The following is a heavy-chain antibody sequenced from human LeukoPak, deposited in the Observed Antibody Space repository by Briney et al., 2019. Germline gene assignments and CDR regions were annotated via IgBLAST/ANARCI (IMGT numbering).Heavy chain of an antibody. D-gene: IGHD1-1*01. Sequence: PGGSLRLSCAASGFTFSRHGMHWVRQAPGKGLEWVAIIWYDGSSAYYADSVKGRFTVSRDNSKNTLYPEMNSLRAEDSAVYYCAKMPHLNYNDVPDYWGQGTLVTVSS. J-gene: IGHJ4*02. V-gene: IGHV3-33*06. CDR3: AKMPHLNYNDVPDY. CDR1: GFTFSRHG. CDR2: IWYDGSSA.